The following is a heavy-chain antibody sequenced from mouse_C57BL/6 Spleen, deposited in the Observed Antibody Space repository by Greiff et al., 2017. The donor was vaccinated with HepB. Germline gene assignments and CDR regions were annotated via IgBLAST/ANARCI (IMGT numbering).Heavy chain of an antibody. J-gene: IGHJ2*01. CDR2: INPYNGGT. D-gene: IGHD1-1*01. Sequence: VQLQQSGPVLVKPGASVKMSCKASGYTFTDYYMNWVKQSHGKSLEWIGVINPYNGGTSYNQKFKGKATLTVDKSSSTAYMELNSLTSEDSAVYYCAREDYNGSTYYFDYWGQGTTLTVSS. CDR1: GYTFTDYY. V-gene: IGHV1-19*01. CDR3: AREDYNGSTYYFDY.